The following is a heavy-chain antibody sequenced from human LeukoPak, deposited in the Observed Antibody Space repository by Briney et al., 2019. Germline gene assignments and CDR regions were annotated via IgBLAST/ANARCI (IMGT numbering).Heavy chain of an antibody. Sequence: GGSVRLSCAASGFTFSDYYMRWMRQAPGKGLEWVSCISRHSSTIYYAESVKGRVTITRDNAMNSPYMQLNSLRADDTAVYYCARSRIYCFDYWCLGTLHIVPS. CDR1: GFTFSDYY. V-gene: IGHV3-11*01. D-gene: IGHD5-12*01. J-gene: IGHJ4*02. CDR3: ARSRIYCFDY. CDR2: ISRHSSTI.